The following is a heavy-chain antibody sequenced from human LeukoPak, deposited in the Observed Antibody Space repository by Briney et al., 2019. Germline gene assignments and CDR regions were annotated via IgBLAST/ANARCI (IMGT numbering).Heavy chain of an antibody. CDR2: MNPNSGNT. V-gene: IGHV1-8*03. D-gene: IGHD6-19*01. CDR1: GYTFTSYG. J-gene: IGHJ4*02. Sequence: ASVKVSCKASGYTFTSYGISWVRQAPGQGLEWMGWMNPNSGNTGYAQKFQGRVTFTRNTSMSTAYMELSSLRSEDTAMFYCARSRRPIAVAGTDFDYWGQGTLVTVSS. CDR3: ARSRRPIAVAGTDFDY.